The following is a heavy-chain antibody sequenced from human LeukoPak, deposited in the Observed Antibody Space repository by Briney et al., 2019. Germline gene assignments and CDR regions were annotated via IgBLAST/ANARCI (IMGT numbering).Heavy chain of an antibody. D-gene: IGHD4-17*01. Sequence: GGSLRLSCAASGFTVSSYAMTWVRQAPGKGLEWVSANSAGDTYYADSVKGRFTISRDNSMNTLYLRMSSLRADDTALYYCAKDDDGHHHGVDHWGQGTLVTVSS. J-gene: IGHJ4*02. CDR1: GFTVSSYA. CDR2: NSAGDT. CDR3: AKDDDGHHHGVDH. V-gene: IGHV3-23*01.